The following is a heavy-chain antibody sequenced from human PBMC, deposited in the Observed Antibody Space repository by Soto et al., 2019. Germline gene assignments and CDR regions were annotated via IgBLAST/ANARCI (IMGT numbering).Heavy chain of an antibody. J-gene: IGHJ3*02. CDR3: ASPARNYDFWSGYSFDI. D-gene: IGHD3-3*01. CDR1: GGTFSSYT. CDR2: IIPILGIA. V-gene: IGHV1-69*02. Sequence: SVKVSCKASGGTFSSYTISWVRQAPGRGLEWMGRIIPILGIANYAQKFQGRVTITADKSTSTAYMELSSLRSEDTAVYYCASPARNYDFWSGYSFDIWGQGTMVTVSS.